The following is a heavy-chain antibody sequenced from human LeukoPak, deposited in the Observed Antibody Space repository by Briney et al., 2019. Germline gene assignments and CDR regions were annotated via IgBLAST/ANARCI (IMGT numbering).Heavy chain of an antibody. CDR2: ISYDGSNK. CDR1: GFIFSSYA. CDR3: ARDGYMYFDY. J-gene: IGHJ4*02. Sequence: PGGSLRLSCAASGFIFSSYAMHWVRQAPGKGLEWVAVISYDGSNKYYADSVKGRFTISRDNSKNTLYLQMNSLRTEDTAVYYCARDGYMYFDYWGQGTLVTVSS. V-gene: IGHV3-30-3*01. D-gene: IGHD5-18*01.